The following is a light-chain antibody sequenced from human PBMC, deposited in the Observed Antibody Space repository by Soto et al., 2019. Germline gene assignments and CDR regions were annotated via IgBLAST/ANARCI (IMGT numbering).Light chain of an antibody. J-gene: IGLJ1*01. CDR1: SSDVGGYNY. CDR3: TSYTSSSTPYV. Sequence: QSALTQPASVSGSPGQSITISCTGTSSDVGGYNYVSWYQQHPGKAPKLMIFDVSNRPSGVSNRFSGSKSGNTASLTISGLQPEDEADYYCTSYTSSSTPYVFGTGTKRTVL. V-gene: IGLV2-14*03. CDR2: DVS.